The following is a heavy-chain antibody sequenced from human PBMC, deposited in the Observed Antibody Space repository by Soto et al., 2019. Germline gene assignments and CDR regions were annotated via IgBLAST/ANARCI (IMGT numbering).Heavy chain of an antibody. CDR3: APLSVSLSGPYGIHV. V-gene: IGHV4-39*01. CDR1: GYSVTSSDYY. CDR2: MFYSGLT. D-gene: IGHD2-15*01. J-gene: IGHJ6*02. Sequence: SETLSLTCSVSGYSVTSSDYYWAWIRQPPGKGLEWIGSMFYSGLTYYNPSLKSRVTLSVDTSKNQFSVRLNSVTAADTAVYFCAPLSVSLSGPYGIHVWGQGTTVTVSS.